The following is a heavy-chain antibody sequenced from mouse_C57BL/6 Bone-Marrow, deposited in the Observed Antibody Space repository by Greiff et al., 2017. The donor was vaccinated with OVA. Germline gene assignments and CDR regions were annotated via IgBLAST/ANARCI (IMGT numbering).Heavy chain of an antibody. CDR3: ARDAYYYGSSYRYFDV. CDR2: IDPSDSYT. J-gene: IGHJ1*03. Sequence: QVHVKQPGAELVMPGASVKLSCKASGYTFTSYWMHWVKQRPGQGLEWIGEIDPSDSYTNYNQKFKGKSTLTVDKSSSTAYMQLSSLTSEDSAVYYCARDAYYYGSSYRYFDVWGTGTTVTVSS. V-gene: IGHV1-69*01. D-gene: IGHD1-1*01. CDR1: GYTFTSYW.